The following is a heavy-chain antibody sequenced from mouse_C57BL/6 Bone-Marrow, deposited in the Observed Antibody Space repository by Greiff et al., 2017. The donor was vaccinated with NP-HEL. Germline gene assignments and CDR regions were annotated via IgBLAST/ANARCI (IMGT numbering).Heavy chain of an antibody. Sequence: QVQLQQPGAELVKPGASVKMSCKASGYTFTSYWITWVKQRPGQGLEWIGDIYPGSGSTNYNEKFKSKATMTVDTSSSTAYMQLSSLTSEDSAVSYCASGYYGSSRYFDVWGRGTTVTVSS. J-gene: IGHJ1*03. CDR2: IYPGSGST. V-gene: IGHV1-55*01. CDR3: ASGYYGSSRYFDV. CDR1: GYTFTSYW. D-gene: IGHD1-1*01.